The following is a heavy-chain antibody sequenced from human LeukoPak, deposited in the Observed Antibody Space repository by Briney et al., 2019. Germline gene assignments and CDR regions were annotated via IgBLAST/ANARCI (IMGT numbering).Heavy chain of an antibody. CDR2: SNPSGGST. Sequence: ASVKVSCKASGHTFTSNYMHWVRQAPGQGLEWMGISNPSGGSTSYAQKFQGRVTMTRDTSTSTFYMELSSLRSEDTAVYYCAGVYLYGMDVWVQGTTVTVSS. V-gene: IGHV1-46*01. CDR1: GHTFTSNY. J-gene: IGHJ6*02. CDR3: AGVYLYGMDV. D-gene: IGHD2-2*01.